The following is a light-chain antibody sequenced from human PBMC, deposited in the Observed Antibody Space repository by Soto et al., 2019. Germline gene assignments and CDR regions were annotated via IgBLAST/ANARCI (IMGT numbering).Light chain of an antibody. CDR2: GAS. V-gene: IGKV3-15*01. CDR1: QSVRSY. Sequence: EIVVTQSPATLSVSPGERATLSCRASQSVRSYLAWYQQKPGQPPRLLIHGASTRATGVPARFSGSGSGTPFTLPISSLQSEDSAMYSCQQYNDGPPWTFGQGTKVEVK. J-gene: IGKJ1*01. CDR3: QQYNDGPPWT.